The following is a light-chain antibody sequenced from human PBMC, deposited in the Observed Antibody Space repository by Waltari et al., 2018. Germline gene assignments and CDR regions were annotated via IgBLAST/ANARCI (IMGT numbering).Light chain of an antibody. CDR2: GVS. Sequence: EVVLTQSPGTLSLSPGERATLSCRASQSVSRALVWYQQKPGQATRLLIYGVSNRATGIPDRFRGSGSGTDFSLTISRLEPEDFAVYYCQNYERLPATFGQGTRVEIK. J-gene: IGKJ1*01. CDR3: QNYERLPAT. CDR1: QSVSRA. V-gene: IGKV3-20*01.